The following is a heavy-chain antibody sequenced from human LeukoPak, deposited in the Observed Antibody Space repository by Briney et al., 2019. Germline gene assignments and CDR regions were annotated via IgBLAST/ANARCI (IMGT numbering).Heavy chain of an antibody. V-gene: IGHV5-51*01. Sequence: PVHSDTRYNPSFQGQVTISADKSISTAYLQWTSLRASDTAMYFCARVAKTGFSSSSDYFDYWGQGTLVTVSS. D-gene: IGHD6-6*01. CDR3: ARVAKTGFSSSSDYFDY. J-gene: IGHJ4*02. CDR2: PVHSDT.